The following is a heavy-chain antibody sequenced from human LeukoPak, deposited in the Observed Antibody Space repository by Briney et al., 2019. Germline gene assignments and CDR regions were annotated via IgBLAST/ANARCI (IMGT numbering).Heavy chain of an antibody. D-gene: IGHD3-22*01. CDR1: GFTFSSYW. CDR3: ARSSGYSFYFDY. Sequence: GSLRLSCAASGFTFSSYWMSWIRQPPGKGLEWIGYIYYSGSTNYNPSLKSRVTISVDTSKNQFSLKLSSVTAADTAVYYCARSSGYSFYFDYWGQGTLVTVSS. V-gene: IGHV4-59*01. J-gene: IGHJ4*02. CDR2: IYYSGST.